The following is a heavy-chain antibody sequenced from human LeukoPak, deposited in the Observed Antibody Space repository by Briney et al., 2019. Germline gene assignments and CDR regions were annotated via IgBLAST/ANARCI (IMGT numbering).Heavy chain of an antibody. D-gene: IGHD3-10*01. V-gene: IGHV1-46*01. CDR3: AREFDYNGSGSLDY. Sequence: ASVKVSCKASGYTFTTYYIHWVRQAPGQGLEWIGIINPSGGSTSYAQKIQGRVTMTRDTSTSTAYMELSSLRSEDTAVYYCAREFDYNGSGSLDYWGQGTQVTVSS. CDR1: GYTFTTYY. J-gene: IGHJ4*02. CDR2: INPSGGST.